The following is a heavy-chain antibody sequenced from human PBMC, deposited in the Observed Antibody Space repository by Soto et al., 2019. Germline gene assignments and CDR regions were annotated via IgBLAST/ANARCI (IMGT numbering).Heavy chain of an antibody. V-gene: IGHV3-30-3*01. CDR3: ASRGD. Sequence: GGSLRLSCAASGFTFSSYAMHWARQAPGKGLEWVAVISYDGSNKYYADSVKGRFTISRDNSKNTLYLQMNSLRAEDTAVYYCASRGDWGQGTLVTVSS. D-gene: IGHD6-25*01. CDR2: ISYDGSNK. J-gene: IGHJ4*02. CDR1: GFTFSSYA.